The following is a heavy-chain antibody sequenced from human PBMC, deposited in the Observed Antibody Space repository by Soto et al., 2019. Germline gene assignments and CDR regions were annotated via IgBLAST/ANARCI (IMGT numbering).Heavy chain of an antibody. CDR1: GFTFGDYA. V-gene: IGHV3-49*03. J-gene: IGHJ4*02. Sequence: EVQLVESGGGLVQPGRSLRLSCTASGFTFGDYAMSWFRQAPGKGLEWVGFSRSKGYGGATEYAASVKGRFTISRADSKSIAYLQMDSLKSEDTAVYYCARGDIVATAPDYWGQGTLVIVSS. CDR2: SRSKGYGGAT. CDR3: ARGDIVATAPDY. D-gene: IGHD5-12*01.